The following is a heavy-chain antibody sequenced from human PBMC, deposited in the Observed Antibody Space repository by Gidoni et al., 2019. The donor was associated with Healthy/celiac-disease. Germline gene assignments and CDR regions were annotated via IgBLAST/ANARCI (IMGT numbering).Heavy chain of an antibody. Sequence: QVQLVESGGGVVQPGRSLRLSCAASGFTFSSYGMHWVRQAPGKGLEWVAVISYDGSNKYYADSVKGRFTISRDNSKNTLYLQMNSLRAEDTAVYYCAKVRGADYYYYMDVWGKGTTVTVSS. D-gene: IGHD6-13*01. J-gene: IGHJ6*03. CDR2: ISYDGSNK. CDR1: GFTFSSYG. CDR3: AKVRGADYYYYMDV. V-gene: IGHV3-30*18.